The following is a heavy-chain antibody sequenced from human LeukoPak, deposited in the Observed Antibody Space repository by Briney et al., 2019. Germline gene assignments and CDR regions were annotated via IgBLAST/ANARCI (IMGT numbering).Heavy chain of an antibody. D-gene: IGHD3-10*01. CDR2: IIPILGIA. V-gene: IGHV1-69*04. CDR1: GGTFSSYA. Sequence: ASVKVSCKVSGGTFSSYAISWVRQAPGQGLEWMGRIIPILGIANYAQKFQGRVTITADKSTSTAYMELSSLRSEDTAVYYCARNYYGSGSYYTYNAFDIWGQGTMVTVSS. CDR3: ARNYYGSGSYYTYNAFDI. J-gene: IGHJ3*02.